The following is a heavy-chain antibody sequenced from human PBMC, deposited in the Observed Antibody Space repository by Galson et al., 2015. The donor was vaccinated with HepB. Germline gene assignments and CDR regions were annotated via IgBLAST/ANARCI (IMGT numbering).Heavy chain of an antibody. D-gene: IGHD3-10*01. V-gene: IGHV1-18*01. J-gene: IGHJ6*02. CDR2: ISAYNGNT. CDR3: ARDYLWFGELPSLNYYGMDV. CDR1: GYTFTSYG. Sequence: SVKVSCKASGYTFTSYGISWVRQAPGQGLEWMGWISAYNGNTNYAQKLQGRVTMTTDTSTSTAYMGLRSLRSDGTAVYYCARDYLWFGELPSLNYYGMDVWGQGTTVTVSS.